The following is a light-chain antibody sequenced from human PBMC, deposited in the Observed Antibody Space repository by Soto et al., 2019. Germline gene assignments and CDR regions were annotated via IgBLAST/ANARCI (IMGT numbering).Light chain of an antibody. Sequence: QSALAQPRSVSGSPGQSVTISCTGTYSDIGTYDAVSWYQQNPGKAPKIIIYDVTKRPSGVPDRFSGSKSGSTASLTISGLQAEDEADYYCCSYVGNYIYVFGTGTKVTVL. CDR1: YSDIGTYDA. J-gene: IGLJ1*01. V-gene: IGLV2-11*01. CDR2: DVT. CDR3: CSYVGNYIYV.